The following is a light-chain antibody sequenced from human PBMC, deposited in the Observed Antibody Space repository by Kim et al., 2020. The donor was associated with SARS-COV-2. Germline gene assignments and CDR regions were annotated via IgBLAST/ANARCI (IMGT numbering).Light chain of an antibody. Sequence: DIQMTQSPSSLSASAGDRVTITCRASQSISTFLNWYLQKPGKAPQLLISAASSLQSGVPSRFSGSGSGTDFSLTISNLQPDDSATYYCQQSYSTPITFGQGTRLEIK. J-gene: IGKJ5*01. CDR2: AAS. V-gene: IGKV1-39*01. CDR1: QSISTF. CDR3: QQSYSTPIT.